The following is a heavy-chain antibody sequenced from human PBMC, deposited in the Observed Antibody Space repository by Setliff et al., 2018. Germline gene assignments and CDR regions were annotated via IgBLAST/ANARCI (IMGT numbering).Heavy chain of an antibody. CDR2: INHSGNT. J-gene: IGHJ6*03. D-gene: IGHD3-3*01. Sequence: PSETLSLTCAVSGDSISSGNWWSWVRQPPEKGLEWIGEINHSGNTNYNPSLKSRVTISVDTSKNQFSLKLSSVTAADTAVYYCARLEAVRRFWSGYYYDYYYYYMDVWGKGTTVTVSS. V-gene: IGHV4-4*02. CDR1: GDSISSGNW. CDR3: ARLEAVRRFWSGYYYDYYYYYMDV.